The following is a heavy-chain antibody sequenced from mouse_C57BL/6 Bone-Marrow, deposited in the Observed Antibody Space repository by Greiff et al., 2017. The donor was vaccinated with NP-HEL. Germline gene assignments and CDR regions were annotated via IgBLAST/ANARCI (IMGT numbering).Heavy chain of an antibody. CDR2: ISSGGDYI. V-gene: IGHV5-9-1*02. CDR3: TRDGAYYYGSSSFAY. CDR1: GFTFSSYA. D-gene: IGHD1-1*01. J-gene: IGHJ3*01. Sequence: EVKLVESGEGLVKPGGSLKLSCAASGFTFSSYAMSWVRQTPEKRLEWVAYISSGGDYIYYADTVKGRFTISRDNARNTLYLQMSSLKSEDTAMYYCTRDGAYYYGSSSFAYWGQGTLVTVSA.